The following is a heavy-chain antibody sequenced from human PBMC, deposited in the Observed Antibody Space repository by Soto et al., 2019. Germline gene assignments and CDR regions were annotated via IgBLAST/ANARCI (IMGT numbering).Heavy chain of an antibody. D-gene: IGHD1-26*01. CDR1: GFSISSFN. CDR3: TSHEEGAPWAGGFDS. V-gene: IGHV3-21*01. CDR2: ISVESGFK. Sequence: GGSLRLSCGASGFSISSFNINWVRQAPGKGLEWVASISVESGFKYYTEAVKGRFTISRDNARNSLFLQMNFLDVEDTARYYCTSHEEGAPWAGGFDSWGQGTLVTVSS. J-gene: IGHJ5*01.